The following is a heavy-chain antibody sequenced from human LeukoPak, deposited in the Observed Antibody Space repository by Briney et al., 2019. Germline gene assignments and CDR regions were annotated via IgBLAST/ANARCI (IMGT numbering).Heavy chain of an antibody. D-gene: IGHD2-2*01. Sequence: GGSLRLSCAASGFTFNSYGMNWVRQAPGKGLEWISYISSSGTTIYYADSVKGRFTISRDNAKNSLFLQMNSLRAEDTAVYYCARRYCSSTSCTLDYWGQGTLVTVSS. CDR3: ARRYCSSTSCTLDY. V-gene: IGHV3-48*03. CDR1: GFTFNSYG. CDR2: ISSSGTTI. J-gene: IGHJ4*02.